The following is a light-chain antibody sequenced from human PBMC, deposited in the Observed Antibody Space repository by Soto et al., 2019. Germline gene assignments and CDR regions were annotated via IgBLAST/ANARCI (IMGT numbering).Light chain of an antibody. CDR2: DAS. CDR3: QLYGSSPPWT. CDR1: QSVSSSQ. V-gene: IGKV3-20*01. J-gene: IGKJ1*01. Sequence: EIVLTQSPGILSLSPGERATLSCRASQSVSSSQLAWYQQKPGQAPRLVIYDASTRATGLPDRFSGSGSGTDFTLTISRLEPEDFAVYHCQLYGSSPPWTFGQGTKVEIK.